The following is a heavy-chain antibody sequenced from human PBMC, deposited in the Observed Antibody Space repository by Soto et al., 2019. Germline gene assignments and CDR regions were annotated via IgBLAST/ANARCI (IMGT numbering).Heavy chain of an antibody. CDR3: AMAYGSGTYYFLFDY. CDR2: IIPIFGTA. CDR1: GGTFSSYA. D-gene: IGHD3-10*01. Sequence: SVKVSCKASGGTFSSYAISWVRQAPGQGLEWMGGIIPIFGTANYAQKFQGRVTITADESTSTAYMELSSLRSEDTAVYYCAMAYGSGTYYFLFDYWGQGTLVTVSS. J-gene: IGHJ4*02. V-gene: IGHV1-69*13.